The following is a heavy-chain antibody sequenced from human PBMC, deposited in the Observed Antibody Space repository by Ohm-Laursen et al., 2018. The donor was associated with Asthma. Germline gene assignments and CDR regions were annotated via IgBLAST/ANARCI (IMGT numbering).Heavy chain of an antibody. V-gene: IGHV3-23*01. CDR2: ISGSAGST. CDR1: GFTFSSFA. Sequence: SLRLSCAASGFTFSSFAMSWVRQAPGKGLEWVSTISGSAGSTYYADSVKGRFTISRDNPKNILYLQMNSLRADDTAVYFCAKDVFAGPNVVVVTAADCWGQGTLVTVSA. J-gene: IGHJ4*02. CDR3: AKDVFAGPNVVVVTAADC. D-gene: IGHD2-21*02.